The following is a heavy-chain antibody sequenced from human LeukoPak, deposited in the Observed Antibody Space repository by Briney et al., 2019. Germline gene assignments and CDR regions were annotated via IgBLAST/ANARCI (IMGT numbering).Heavy chain of an antibody. V-gene: IGHV3-23*01. J-gene: IGHJ6*02. CDR2: ISGSGGST. CDR3: AREYYDSNSYNYGIDV. Sequence: GGSLRLSCAASGFTFSSYAMSWVRQAPGKGLEWVSAISGSGGSTYYADSVKGRFTISRDNSKNTLYLQMNSLRAEDTAVYYCAREYYDSNSYNYGIDVWGQGTTVTVSS. D-gene: IGHD3-22*01. CDR1: GFTFSSYA.